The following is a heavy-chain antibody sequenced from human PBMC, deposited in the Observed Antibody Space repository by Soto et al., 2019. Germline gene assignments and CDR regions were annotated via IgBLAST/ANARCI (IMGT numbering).Heavy chain of an antibody. CDR1: GGSFSGYY. Sequence: PSETLSLTCAVYGGSFSGYYWSWIRQPPGKGLEWIGEINDRGSTNYNPSLKSRVTISVDTSKNQFSLKLSSVTAEDTAVYYCAKSLRLGLWLGELFDYWGQGTLVTVSS. CDR3: AKSLRLGLWLGELFDY. J-gene: IGHJ4*02. D-gene: IGHD3-10*01. CDR2: INDRGST. V-gene: IGHV4-34*01.